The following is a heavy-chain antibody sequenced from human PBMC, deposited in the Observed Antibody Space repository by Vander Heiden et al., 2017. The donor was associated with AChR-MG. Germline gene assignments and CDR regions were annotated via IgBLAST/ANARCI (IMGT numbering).Heavy chain of an antibody. D-gene: IGHD2-15*01. J-gene: IGHJ4*02. Sequence: QVQLQQWGAGLLKPSETLSLTCAVYGGSFSGYYWSWIRQPPGKGLEWIGEINQRGSTNYNPSLKSRVTISVDTSKNQFSLKLSSVTAADTAVYYCARGSGDWGQGTLVTVSS. CDR1: GGSFSGYY. V-gene: IGHV4-34*01. CDR3: ARGSGD. CDR2: INQRGST.